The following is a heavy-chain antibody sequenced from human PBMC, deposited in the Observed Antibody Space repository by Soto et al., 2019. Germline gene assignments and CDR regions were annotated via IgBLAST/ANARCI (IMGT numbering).Heavy chain of an antibody. Sequence: GGSLRLSCAASGFTFSNAWMSWVRQAPGKGLEWVGRIKSKTDGGTTDYAAPVKGRFTISRDDSKNTLYLQMNSLKTEDTAVYYCTTDRPRGYDKVAVAGVGGYYYGMDVSGQGTTVTVS. D-gene: IGHD6-19*01. V-gene: IGHV3-15*01. J-gene: IGHJ6*02. CDR2: IKSKTDGGTT. CDR3: TTDRPRGYDKVAVAGVGGYYYGMDV. CDR1: GFTFSNAW.